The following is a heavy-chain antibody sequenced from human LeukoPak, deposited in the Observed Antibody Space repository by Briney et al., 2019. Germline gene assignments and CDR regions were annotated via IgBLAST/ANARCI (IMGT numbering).Heavy chain of an antibody. CDR1: GFTVSGNF. CDR2: ISYDGSNE. V-gene: IGHV3-30*18. J-gene: IGHJ6*04. D-gene: IGHD3-10*02. Sequence: PGGSLRLSCAASGFTVSGNFMTWVRQAPGKRLEWVAIISYDGSNEYYADSVKGRFTISRDNAKNSLYLQMNSLRAEDTAVYYCAELGITMIGGVWGKGTTVTISS. CDR3: AELGITMIGGV.